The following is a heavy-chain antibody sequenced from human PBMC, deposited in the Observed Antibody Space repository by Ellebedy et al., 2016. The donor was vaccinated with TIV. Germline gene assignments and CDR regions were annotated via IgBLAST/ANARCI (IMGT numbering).Heavy chain of an antibody. J-gene: IGHJ4*02. V-gene: IGHV3-23*01. CDR1: GFTFSSYA. D-gene: IGHD6-19*01. CDR3: ARTLGSGSCY. Sequence: GGSLRLSXAASGFTFSSYAVSWVRQAPGKGLEWVSAISVSGDRTYYGDSVKGRFTISRDDSKNTLYLQMNSLRAEDTAVYYCARTLGSGSCYWGQGTLVTVSS. CDR2: ISVSGDRT.